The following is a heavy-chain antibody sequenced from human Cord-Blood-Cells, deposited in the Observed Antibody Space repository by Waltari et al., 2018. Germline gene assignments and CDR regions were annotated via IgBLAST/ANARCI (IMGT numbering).Heavy chain of an antibody. CDR2: INHRGIT. D-gene: IGHD3-22*01. Sequence: QVQLQQWGAGLLKPSETLTLTCAVYGGSFSGYYWSWIRQPPGKGLEWIWEINHRGITNYHPSLKSRFTISVDTSNKQFSLKLTYATAADTAVYYCARRRLYDSSGYYYYYYYMDVWGKGTTVTVSS. J-gene: IGHJ6*03. V-gene: IGHV4-34*01. CDR3: ARRRLYDSSGYYYYYYYMDV. CDR1: GGSFSGYY.